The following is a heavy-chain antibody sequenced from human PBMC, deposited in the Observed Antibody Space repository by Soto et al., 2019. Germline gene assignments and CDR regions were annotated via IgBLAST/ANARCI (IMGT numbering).Heavy chain of an antibody. Sequence: QVQLVESGGGVVQPGRSLRLSCAASGFTFNKYAMYWVRQAPGKGLEWVAVISYDGSNKYYADSVKGRFTISRDNSKNTLYLQMNSLRTEDTAVYYCARDGWIVVPIDAFDIWGQGTMVTVSS. J-gene: IGHJ3*02. CDR2: ISYDGSNK. CDR1: GFTFNKYA. D-gene: IGHD2-2*01. V-gene: IGHV3-30-3*01. CDR3: ARDGWIVVPIDAFDI.